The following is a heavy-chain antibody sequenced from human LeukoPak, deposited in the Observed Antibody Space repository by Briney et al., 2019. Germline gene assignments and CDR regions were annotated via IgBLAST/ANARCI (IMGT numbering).Heavy chain of an antibody. CDR2: VGGRGGST. D-gene: IGHD6-19*01. CDR3: AKPTAVAGDAFDI. V-gene: IGHV3-23*01. Sequence: PGGSLRLSCAASGFTFSSYAMSWVRQAPGEGLEWVSAVGGRGGSTYYADSVKGRFTISRDNSKNTLYLQMNSLRAEDTAVYYCAKPTAVAGDAFDIWGQGTMVTVSS. J-gene: IGHJ3*02. CDR1: GFTFSSYA.